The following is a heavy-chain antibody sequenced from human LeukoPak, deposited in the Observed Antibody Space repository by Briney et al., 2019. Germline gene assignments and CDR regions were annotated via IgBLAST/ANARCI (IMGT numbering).Heavy chain of an antibody. Sequence: GGSLRLSCAASGFTFSSYWMSWVRQAPGKGLEWVANIKRDGSEKYYVDSVKGRFTISRDNAKNSLYLQMNSLRAEDTAVYYCARVGYDFWSAYFDYWGQGTLVTVSS. CDR3: ARVGYDFWSAYFDY. D-gene: IGHD3-3*01. CDR1: GFTFSSYW. J-gene: IGHJ4*02. CDR2: IKRDGSEK. V-gene: IGHV3-7*01.